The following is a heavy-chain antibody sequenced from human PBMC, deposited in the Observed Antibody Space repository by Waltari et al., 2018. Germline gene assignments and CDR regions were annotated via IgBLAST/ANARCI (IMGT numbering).Heavy chain of an antibody. CDR1: GFTFSSYW. CDR3: ARDSPYCRGGTCYSTPFYYFQY. V-gene: IGHV3-7*01. J-gene: IGHJ4*02. CDR2: IKQDGSDK. Sequence: EVHLVESGGSLVQPGGSLRLSCAGSGFTFSSYWMNWVRQAPGKGLEWVGNIKQDGSDKYYVDSVKGRFTISRDNAKNSLYLQMNSLRAEDTAVYYCARDSPYCRGGTCYSTPFYYFQYWGQGTLVTVSS. D-gene: IGHD2-15*01.